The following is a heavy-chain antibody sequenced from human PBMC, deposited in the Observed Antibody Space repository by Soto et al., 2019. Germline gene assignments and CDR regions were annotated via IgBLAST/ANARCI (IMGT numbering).Heavy chain of an antibody. V-gene: IGHV1-2*02. CDR3: ARGGYEAGRLGHLDALDI. Sequence: SLKATCKASGYALTDYYMHWVQQATRQGLEWMGWIKSNSGGTNYAQRFQGRVTMTRDTSITTAYLDLSRLTSDDTALYYCARGGYEAGRLGHLDALDIWGQGTMVPVSS. J-gene: IGHJ3*02. CDR1: GYALTDYY. CDR2: IKSNSGGT. D-gene: IGHD6-6*01.